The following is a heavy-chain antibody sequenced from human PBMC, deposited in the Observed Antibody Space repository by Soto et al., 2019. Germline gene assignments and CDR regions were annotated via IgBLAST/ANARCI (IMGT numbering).Heavy chain of an antibody. V-gene: IGHV3-15*01. J-gene: IGHJ4*02. D-gene: IGHD3-3*01. Sequence: GGSLRLSCAASGFTFSNAWMSWVRQAPGKGLEWVGRIKSKTDGGTTDYAAPVKGRFTISRDDSKNTLYLQMNSLKTEDTAVYYCTTVPLQSITIFGVVIIGLDYWGQGTLVTVSS. CDR1: GFTFSNAW. CDR3: TTVPLQSITIFGVVIIGLDY. CDR2: IKSKTDGGTT.